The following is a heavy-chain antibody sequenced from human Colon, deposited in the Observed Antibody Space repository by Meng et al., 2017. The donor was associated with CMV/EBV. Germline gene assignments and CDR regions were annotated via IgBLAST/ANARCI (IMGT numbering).Heavy chain of an antibody. J-gene: IGHJ4*02. Sequence: SCAASGFTFNNYDMHWVRQAPGRGLEWVAVISYDGSRTYYADSVKGRFTISRDNSKITLYLQMDNLIREDTAFYYCAKDRVGGGATTFDSWGQGTLVTVS. CDR2: ISYDGSRT. CDR3: AKDRVGGGATTFDS. D-gene: IGHD3-16*01. CDR1: GFTFNNYD. V-gene: IGHV3-30*18.